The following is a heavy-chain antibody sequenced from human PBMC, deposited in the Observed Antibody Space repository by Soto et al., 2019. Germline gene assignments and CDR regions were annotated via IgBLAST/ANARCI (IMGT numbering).Heavy chain of an antibody. V-gene: IGHV3-23*01. CDR2: ISGSGGST. J-gene: IGHJ4*02. CDR3: ARRSSSWYFDY. Sequence: EVQLLESGGSLVQPGGSLRLSCAASRFTFSSYAMNWVRQAPGKGLEWVSVISGSGGSTYYADSVKGRFAISRDNSKNTLYLQMNSLRAEDTAVYYCARRSSSWYFDYWGQGTLVTVSS. D-gene: IGHD6-13*01. CDR1: RFTFSSYA.